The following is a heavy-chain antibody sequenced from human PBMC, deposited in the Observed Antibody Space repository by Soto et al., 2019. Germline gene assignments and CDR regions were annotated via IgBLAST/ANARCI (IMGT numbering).Heavy chain of an antibody. CDR3: ARENAAPFGSWQATGLAP. V-gene: IGHV1-69*13. D-gene: IGHD6-13*01. CDR2: IIPIFGTA. Sequence: ASVKVSCKASGGTFSSYAISWVRQAPGQGLEWMGGIIPIFGTANYAQKFHRRVTITADESTSTAYMELSSLRSEDTAVYYCARENAAPFGSWQATGLAPWGQGTLVPVSS. J-gene: IGHJ5*02. CDR1: GGTFSSYA.